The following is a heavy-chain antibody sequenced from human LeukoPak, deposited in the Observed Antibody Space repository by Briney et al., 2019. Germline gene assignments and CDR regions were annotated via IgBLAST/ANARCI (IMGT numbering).Heavy chain of an antibody. CDR1: GYTFTGYY. Sequence: ASVKVSCTPSGYTFTGYYMHWVRQAPGQGLEWMGWINPNSGGTNYAQKFQGWVTMTRDTSISTAYMELSRLRSDDTAVYYCARGAIAAAGTLSVWGQGTLVTVSS. CDR2: INPNSGGT. V-gene: IGHV1-2*04. CDR3: ARGAIAAAGTLSV. D-gene: IGHD6-13*01. J-gene: IGHJ4*02.